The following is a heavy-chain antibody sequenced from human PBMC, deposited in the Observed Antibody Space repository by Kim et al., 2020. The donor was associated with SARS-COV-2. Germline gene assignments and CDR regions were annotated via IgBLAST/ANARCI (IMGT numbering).Heavy chain of an antibody. CDR3: ARLGTWRGGAFDI. D-gene: IGHD1-1*01. CDR1: GGSISSSSYY. J-gene: IGHJ3*02. V-gene: IGHV4-39*01. CDR2: IYYSGST. Sequence: SETLSLTCTVSGGSISSSSYYWGWIRQPPGKGLEWIGSIYYSGSTYYNPSLKSRVTISVDTSKNQFSLKLSSVTAADTAVYYCARLGTWRGGAFDIWGQGTMVTVSS.